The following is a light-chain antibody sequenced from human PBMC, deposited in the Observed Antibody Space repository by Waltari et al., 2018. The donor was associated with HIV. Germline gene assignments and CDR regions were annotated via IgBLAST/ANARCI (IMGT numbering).Light chain of an antibody. CDR1: KLGPKY. Sequence: SYDLTQPPPVSVSPGQTASITCPGYKLGPKYVCWFQQKPGQSPVLVIYEDSKRPSGIPERFSGSNSGNTATLTISGTQAMDEADYYCQAWDSGTVLFGGGTKLTVL. V-gene: IGLV3-1*01. J-gene: IGLJ2*01. CDR2: EDS. CDR3: QAWDSGTVL.